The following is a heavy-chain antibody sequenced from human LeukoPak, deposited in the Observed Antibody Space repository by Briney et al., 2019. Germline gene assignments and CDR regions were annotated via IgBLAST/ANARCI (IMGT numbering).Heavy chain of an antibody. Sequence: GGTLRLSCAASGCTFSSYTMNWVRQAPGKGLEWVSSISSSSSYIYYADSVKGRFTISRDNAKNSLYLQMNSLRAEDTAVYYCARDQGGSSTVTTADYWGQGTLVTVSS. J-gene: IGHJ4*02. CDR3: ARDQGGSSTVTTADY. CDR1: GCTFSSYT. D-gene: IGHD4-11*01. V-gene: IGHV3-21*01. CDR2: ISSSSSYI.